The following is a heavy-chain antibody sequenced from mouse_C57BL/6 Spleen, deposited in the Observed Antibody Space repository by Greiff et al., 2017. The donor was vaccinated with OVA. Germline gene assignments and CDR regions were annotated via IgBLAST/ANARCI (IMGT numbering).Heavy chain of an antibody. J-gene: IGHJ3*01. Sequence: EVMLVESGAELVRPGASVKLSCTASGFNIKDDYMHWVKQRPEQGLEWIGWIDPENGDTEYASKFQGKATITADTSSNTAYLQLSSLTSEDTAVYYCTTNYYGSSYCFAYWGQGTLVTVSA. CDR2: IDPENGDT. CDR3: TTNYYGSSYCFAY. CDR1: GFNIKDDY. V-gene: IGHV14-4*01. D-gene: IGHD1-1*01.